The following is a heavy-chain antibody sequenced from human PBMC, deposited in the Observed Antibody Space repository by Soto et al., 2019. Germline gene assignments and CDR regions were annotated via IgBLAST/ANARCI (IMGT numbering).Heavy chain of an antibody. Sequence: PSETLSLTCTVSGGSISSGGYYWSWIRQHPGKGLEWIGYIYYSGSTYYNPSLKSRVTISVDTSKNQFSLKLSSVTAADTAVYYCARHGEYSSSWYFDYWGQGTLVTVSS. D-gene: IGHD6-13*01. CDR1: GGSISSGGYY. J-gene: IGHJ4*02. V-gene: IGHV4-31*03. CDR3: ARHGEYSSSWYFDY. CDR2: IYYSGST.